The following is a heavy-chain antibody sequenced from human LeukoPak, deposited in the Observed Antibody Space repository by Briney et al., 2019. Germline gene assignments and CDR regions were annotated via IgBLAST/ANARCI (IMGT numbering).Heavy chain of an antibody. CDR3: ATAGSYRFDH. CDR2: IRSSSGGTI. CDR1: GFIFSDYS. V-gene: IGHV3-48*01. J-gene: IGHJ4*02. D-gene: IGHD3-16*02. Sequence: PGGSLRLSCAASGFIFSDYSINWVRQAPGKGLEWVAYIRSSSGGTIYYADSVKGRFIISRDNAKNTLYLQMDSLRAEDTAVYYCATAGSYRFDHWGQGTLVTVSS.